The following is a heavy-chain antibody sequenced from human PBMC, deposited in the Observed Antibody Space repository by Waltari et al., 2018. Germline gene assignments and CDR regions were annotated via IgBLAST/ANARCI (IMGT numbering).Heavy chain of an antibody. V-gene: IGHV4-59*11. Sequence: QVQLQESGPGLVKPSETLSLTCSVSGGAISSHYWSWIRQPPGKGLEWIGHIDDSGRTNYNPSCKSRVTISADTSKNQVSLKLNSVTTADTAVYYCARLEVEEVSNWYFDLWGRGTLVTVSS. CDR3: ARLEVEEVSNWYFDL. CDR2: IDDSGRT. J-gene: IGHJ2*01. CDR1: GGAISSHY. D-gene: IGHD2-15*01.